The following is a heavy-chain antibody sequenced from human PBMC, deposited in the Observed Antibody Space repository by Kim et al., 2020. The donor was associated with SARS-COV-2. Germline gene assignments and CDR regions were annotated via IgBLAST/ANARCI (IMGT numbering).Heavy chain of an antibody. CDR1: GGSFSGYY. V-gene: IGHV4-34*01. CDR3: ARGSLAVAGNGYYYYGMDV. J-gene: IGHJ6*02. CDR2: INHSGST. D-gene: IGHD6-19*01. Sequence: SETLSLTCAVYGGSFSGYYWSWIRQPPGKGLEWIGEINHSGSTNYNPSLKSRVTISVDTYTNQFPRKLSSVTAADTAVYYCARGSLAVAGNGYYYYGMDVWGQGHTCTVS.